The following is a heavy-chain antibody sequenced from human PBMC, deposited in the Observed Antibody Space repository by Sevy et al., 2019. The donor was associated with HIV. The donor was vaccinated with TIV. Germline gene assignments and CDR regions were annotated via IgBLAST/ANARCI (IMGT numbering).Heavy chain of an antibody. Sequence: GGSLRLSCRASGFTFADYAMSWFRQAPGRGLEWVGFIRSETYGETTEYAASVKGRFTVSRDDSKSIVYLQMNSLKTEDTAVYYCTRRASRVYGDHLNLYWGQGTLVTVSS. V-gene: IGHV3-49*03. CDR1: GFTFADYA. CDR3: TRRASRVYGDHLNLY. J-gene: IGHJ4*02. CDR2: IRSETYGETT. D-gene: IGHD2-21*02.